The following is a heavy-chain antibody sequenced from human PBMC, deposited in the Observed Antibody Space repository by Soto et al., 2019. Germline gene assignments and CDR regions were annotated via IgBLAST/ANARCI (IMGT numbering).Heavy chain of an antibody. V-gene: IGHV1-46*01. CDR1: GYTFTSYY. D-gene: IGHD2-15*01. CDR3: ATCGSSTSCWFDP. CDR2: INPSGGST. Sequence: ASVKVSCKASGYTFTSYYMHWVRQAPGQGLEWMGIINPSGGSTSYAQKFQGRVTMTRDTSTSTAYMELSSLRSEDTAVYYCATCGSSTSCWFDPWGQGTLVTVSS. J-gene: IGHJ5*02.